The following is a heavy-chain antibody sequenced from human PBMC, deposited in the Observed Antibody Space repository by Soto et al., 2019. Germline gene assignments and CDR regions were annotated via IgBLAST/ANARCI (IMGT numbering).Heavy chain of an antibody. D-gene: IGHD6-19*01. V-gene: IGHV1-69*06. J-gene: IGHJ6*02. CDR2: IIPIFGTA. CDR1: GGTFSSYA. CDR3: AIMGYSSGWYPPGGMDV. Sequence: QVQLVQSGAEVKKPGSSVKVSCKASGGTFSSYAISWVRQAPGQGLEWMGGIIPIFGTANYAQKFQGRVTINADKSTSTAKMALRSLGAEDRVVYYWAIMGYSSGWYPPGGMDVWGQGTTVTVSS.